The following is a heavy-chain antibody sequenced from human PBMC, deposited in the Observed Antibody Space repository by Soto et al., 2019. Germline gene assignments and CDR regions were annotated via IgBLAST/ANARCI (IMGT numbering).Heavy chain of an antibody. J-gene: IGHJ6*03. V-gene: IGHV3-23*01. CDR3: ARVRLEGGFYYYYMDV. D-gene: IGHD4-17*01. CDR1: GFTVSSNY. Sequence: PGGSLRLSCAASGFTVSSNYMSWVRQAPGKGLEWVSGISGSGGSAYYADSVKGRFTISRDNAKNSLYLQMNSLRAEDTAVYYCARVRLEGGFYYYYMDVSGKGTTVTVS. CDR2: ISGSGGSA.